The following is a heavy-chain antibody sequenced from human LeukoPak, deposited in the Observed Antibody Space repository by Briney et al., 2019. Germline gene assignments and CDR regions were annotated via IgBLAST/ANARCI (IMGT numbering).Heavy chain of an antibody. Sequence: ASVKVSCKASGYTFTSYDINWVRQATGQGLEWMGWMNPNSGNTGYAQKFQGRVTITRNTSISTAYMELSSLRSEDTAVYYCVLAAPADRDFDYWGQGTLVTVSS. J-gene: IGHJ4*02. CDR2: MNPNSGNT. V-gene: IGHV1-8*03. D-gene: IGHD6-6*01. CDR1: GYTFTSYD. CDR3: VLAAPADRDFDY.